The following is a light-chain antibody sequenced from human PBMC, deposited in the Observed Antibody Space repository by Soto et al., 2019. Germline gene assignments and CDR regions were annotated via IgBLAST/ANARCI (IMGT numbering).Light chain of an antibody. V-gene: IGLV1-47*01. CDR2: RNN. CDR3: AAWDDSMSALYV. CDR1: SSNIGSNY. J-gene: IGLJ1*01. Sequence: QSALTQPPSASGTPGQRVTISCSGSSSNIGSNYVYWYQQLPGTAPKLLIYRNNQRPSGVPDRFSGSKSGTSASLAISGLRSENEADNYCAAWDDSMSALYVFGTGTKVTV.